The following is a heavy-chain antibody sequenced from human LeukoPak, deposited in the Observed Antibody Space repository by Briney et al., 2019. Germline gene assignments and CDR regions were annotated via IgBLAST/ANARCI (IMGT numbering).Heavy chain of an antibody. CDR3: ARDPTTVTTFYAFDI. J-gene: IGHJ3*02. Sequence: GESLKISCKGSGYSFTSYWIGWVRQMPGKGLEWMGIIYPGDSDTRYSPSFQGQVTISADKSISTAYLQWSSLKAADTAVYYCARDPTTVTTFYAFDIWGQGAMVTVSS. D-gene: IGHD4-17*01. V-gene: IGHV5-51*01. CDR1: GYSFTSYW. CDR2: IYPGDSDT.